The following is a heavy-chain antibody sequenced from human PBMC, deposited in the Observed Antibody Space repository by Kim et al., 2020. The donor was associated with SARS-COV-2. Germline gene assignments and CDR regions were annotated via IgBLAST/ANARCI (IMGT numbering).Heavy chain of an antibody. CDR3: ARDIWFGESTNWFDP. Sequence: DYVKRRFTISRDNAKNSLYLQMNSLRAEDAAVYYCARDIWFGESTNWFDPWGQGTLVTVSS. V-gene: IGHV3-11*01. D-gene: IGHD3-10*01. J-gene: IGHJ5*02.